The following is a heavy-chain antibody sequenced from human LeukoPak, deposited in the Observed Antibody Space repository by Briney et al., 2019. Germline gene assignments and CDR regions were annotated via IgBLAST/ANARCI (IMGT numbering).Heavy chain of an antibody. Sequence: ASVKVSCKASGYTFTSYCMHWVRQAPGQGLEWMGIINPSGGSTSYAQKFQGRVTMTRDTSTSTVYMELSSLRSEDTAVYYCASSRGSGSYGFGMDVWGKGTTVTVSS. D-gene: IGHD3-10*01. CDR3: ASSRGSGSYGFGMDV. CDR1: GYTFTSYC. CDR2: INPSGGST. J-gene: IGHJ6*04. V-gene: IGHV1-46*01.